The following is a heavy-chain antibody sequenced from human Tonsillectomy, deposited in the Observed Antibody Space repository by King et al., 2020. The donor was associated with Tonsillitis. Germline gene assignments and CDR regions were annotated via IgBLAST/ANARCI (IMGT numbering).Heavy chain of an antibody. J-gene: IGHJ3*02. CDR2: ISSNGGTT. V-gene: IGHV3-64D*06. Sequence: DVQLVESGGGLVQPGGSLRLSCSASGFTFSSYAMHWVRQAPGKGLEYVSAISSNGGTTYYADSVKGRFTISRDNSKNTLYLQMSSLRAEDTAVYYCVKDVMDYDYVWGSYRRGAFDIWGQGTMVTVSS. CDR1: GFTFSSYA. CDR3: VKDVMDYDYVWGSYRRGAFDI. D-gene: IGHD3-16*02.